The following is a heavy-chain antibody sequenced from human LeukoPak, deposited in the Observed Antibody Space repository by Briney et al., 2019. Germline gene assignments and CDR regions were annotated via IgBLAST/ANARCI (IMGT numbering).Heavy chain of an antibody. CDR2: IYSGGST. J-gene: IGHJ4*02. CDR3: ASMVRGVIDY. D-gene: IGHD3-10*01. V-gene: IGHV3-66*02. CDR1: GFTVSSNY. Sequence: GGSLRLSCAASGFTVSSNYMSWVRQAPGKGLEWVSVIYSGGSTYYADSVKGRFTISRGNSKNTLYLQMNSLRAEDTAVYYCASMVRGVIDYWGQGTLVTVSS.